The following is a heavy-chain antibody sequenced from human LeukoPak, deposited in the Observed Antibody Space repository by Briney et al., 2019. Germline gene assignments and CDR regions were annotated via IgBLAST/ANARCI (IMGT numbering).Heavy chain of an antibody. Sequence: QTGGSLRLSCVASGFSFSTYWINWVRQAPGEGLGWVAHIKHDGSQKYYVDSVKGRFTISRDNAKNSLYLQMNSLRAEDTAVYYCARDAGYGYWVVDYWGQGTLVTVSS. V-gene: IGHV3-7*01. D-gene: IGHD5-18*01. CDR2: IKHDGSQK. CDR1: GFSFSTYW. CDR3: ARDAGYGYWVVDY. J-gene: IGHJ4*02.